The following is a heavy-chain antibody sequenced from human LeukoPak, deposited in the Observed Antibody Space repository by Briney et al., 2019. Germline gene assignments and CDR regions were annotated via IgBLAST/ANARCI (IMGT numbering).Heavy chain of an antibody. Sequence: GGSLRLSCAASGFIFSSYAMTWVRQAPGKGLEWVSTVGGTGTGTYYADSVKGRFTISRDNSKNTLYLQMNNLSGDDTAVYYCAKGGRSGSFDYWGQETLVTVSS. D-gene: IGHD1-26*01. CDR3: AKGGRSGSFDY. J-gene: IGHJ4*02. CDR2: VGGTGTGT. V-gene: IGHV3-23*01. CDR1: GFIFSSYA.